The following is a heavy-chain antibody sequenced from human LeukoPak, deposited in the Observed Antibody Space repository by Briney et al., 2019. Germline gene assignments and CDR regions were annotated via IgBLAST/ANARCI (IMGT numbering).Heavy chain of an antibody. CDR3: AREAPYDYVWGSYRFDY. CDR2: ISSSSSYI. Sequence: SGGSLRLSCAASGFTFSSYSMNWVRQAPGKGLEWVSSISSSSSYIYYADSVKGRFTISRDSAKNSLYLQMNSLRAEDTAVYYCAREAPYDYVWGSYRFDYWGQGTLVTVSS. D-gene: IGHD3-16*02. J-gene: IGHJ4*02. V-gene: IGHV3-21*01. CDR1: GFTFSSYS.